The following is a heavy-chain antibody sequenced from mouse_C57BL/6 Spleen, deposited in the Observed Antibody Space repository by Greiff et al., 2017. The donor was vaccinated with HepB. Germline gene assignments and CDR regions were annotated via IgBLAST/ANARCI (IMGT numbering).Heavy chain of an antibody. D-gene: IGHD1-1*01. CDR1: GYAFSSSW. V-gene: IGHV1-82*01. Sequence: ESGPELVKPGASVKISCKASGYAFSSSWMNWVKQRPGKGLEWIGRIYPGDGATNYNGKFKDKATLTADKSSSTAYMQLSSLTSEDSAVACGARDYGSRDYFDYWGQGTTLT. CDR3: ARDYGSRDYFDY. J-gene: IGHJ2*01. CDR2: IYPGDGAT.